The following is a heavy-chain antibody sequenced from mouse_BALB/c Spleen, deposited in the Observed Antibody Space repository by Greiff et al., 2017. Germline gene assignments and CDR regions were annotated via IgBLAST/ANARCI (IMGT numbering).Heavy chain of an antibody. CDR3: ARGDYGRRGFAY. D-gene: IGHD1-1*01. Sequence: EVQLVESGGGLVKPGGSLKLSCAASGFTFSDYYMYWVRQTPEKRLEWVATISDDGSYTYYPDSVKGRFTISRDNAKNNLYLQMSSLKSEDTAMDYCARGDYGRRGFAYWGQGTLVTVSA. CDR2: ISDDGSYT. J-gene: IGHJ3*01. CDR1: GFTFSDYY. V-gene: IGHV5-4*02.